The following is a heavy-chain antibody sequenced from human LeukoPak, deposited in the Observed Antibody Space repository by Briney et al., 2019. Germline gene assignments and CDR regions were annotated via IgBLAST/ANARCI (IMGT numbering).Heavy chain of an antibody. CDR3: ARGMTTVTTRGYMDV. Sequence: GGSLRLSCAASGFTFSSYGMSWVRQAPGKGLEWVANIKQDGSEKYYVDSVKGRFTISRDNAKNSLYLQMNSLRAEDTAVYYCARGMTTVTTRGYMDVWGKGTTVTVSS. V-gene: IGHV3-7*01. D-gene: IGHD4-11*01. J-gene: IGHJ6*03. CDR2: IKQDGSEK. CDR1: GFTFSSYG.